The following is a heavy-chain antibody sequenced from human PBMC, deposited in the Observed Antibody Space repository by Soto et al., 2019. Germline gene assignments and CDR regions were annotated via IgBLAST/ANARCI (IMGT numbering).Heavy chain of an antibody. CDR1: GYTFTSYY. Sequence: ASVKVSCKASGYTFTSYYVHWVRQAPGQGLEWMGIINPSGCSTSYAQKFQGRVTMTRDISTSTAYMELSSLRSEDTAVYYCARDHSSGRGYYFDYWGQGTLVTVSS. J-gene: IGHJ4*02. D-gene: IGHD6-19*01. CDR2: INPSGCST. V-gene: IGHV1-46*01. CDR3: ARDHSSGRGYYFDY.